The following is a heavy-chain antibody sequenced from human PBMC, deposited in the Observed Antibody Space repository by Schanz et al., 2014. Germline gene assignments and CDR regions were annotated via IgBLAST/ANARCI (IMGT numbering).Heavy chain of an antibody. Sequence: EAHLVESGGGLIQRGESLRLSCSASGFSFSSYSMNWVRQAPGKGLEWLSYIDGKSTSVYYADSVKGRFTVSRDNARNSLYLHMKTLGAEDTAVYDCARDGERFCHSYYMDVWGKGTTVTVSS. CDR3: ARDGERFCHSYYMDV. CDR1: GFSFSSYS. V-gene: IGHV3-48*01. CDR2: IDGKSTSV. J-gene: IGHJ6*03. D-gene: IGHD3-3*02.